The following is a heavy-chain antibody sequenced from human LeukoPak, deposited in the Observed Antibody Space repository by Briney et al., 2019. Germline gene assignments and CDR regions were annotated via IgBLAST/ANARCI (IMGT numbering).Heavy chain of an antibody. CDR1: GFTFSSYA. CDR2: ISGSGGST. V-gene: IGHV3-23*01. D-gene: IGHD6-19*01. J-gene: IGHJ4*02. Sequence: GGSLRLSCAASGFTFSSYAMSWVRPAPGKGLEWVSGISGSGGSTYYADSVKGRFTISRDNSKNTLYLQMNSLRADDTAVYYCASLYTSGWYRDYWGQGTLVTVSS. CDR3: ASLYTSGWYRDY.